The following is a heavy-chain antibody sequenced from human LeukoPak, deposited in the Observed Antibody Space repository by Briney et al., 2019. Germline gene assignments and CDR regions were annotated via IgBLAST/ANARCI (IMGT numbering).Heavy chain of an antibody. D-gene: IGHD6-13*01. CDR3: ARAGIPAAASQDY. CDR1: GGTFSSYA. CDR2: IIPIFGTA. J-gene: IGHJ4*02. V-gene: IGHV1-69*05. Sequence: GSSVKVSCEASGGTFSSYAISWVRQAPGHGLEWMGGIIPIFGTANYAQKFQGRVTMTRDTSISTAYMELSRLTSDDTAVYYCARAGIPAAASQDYWGQGTLVTVSS.